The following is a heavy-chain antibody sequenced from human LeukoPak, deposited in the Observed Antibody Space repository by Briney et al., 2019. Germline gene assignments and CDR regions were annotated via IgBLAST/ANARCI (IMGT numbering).Heavy chain of an antibody. J-gene: IGHJ1*01. CDR3: ARSPSRYDFWSGDSEYFQH. Sequence: SETLSLTCTVSGGSISSGDYYWSWIRQPPGKGLEWIGYIYYSGSTYYNPSLKSRVTISVDTSKNQFSLKLSSVTAADTAVYYCARSPSRYDFWSGDSEYFQHWGQGTLVTVSS. CDR2: IYYSGST. CDR1: GGSISSGDYY. D-gene: IGHD3-3*01. V-gene: IGHV4-30-4*08.